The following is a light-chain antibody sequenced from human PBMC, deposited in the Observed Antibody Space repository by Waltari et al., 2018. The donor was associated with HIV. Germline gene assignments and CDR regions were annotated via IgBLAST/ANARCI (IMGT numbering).Light chain of an antibody. CDR3: SSSTSSSTLI. J-gene: IGLJ2*01. Sequence: QSALTQPASVSGSPGQTITISCTGTSRDVGVSNYLSWYQQHPGKAPKLIIFEVSIRPSGVSKRFSGSKSGNTASLTISGLQAEDDADYYCSSSTSSSTLIFGGGTKLTVL. V-gene: IGLV2-14*01. CDR2: EVS. CDR1: SRDVGVSNY.